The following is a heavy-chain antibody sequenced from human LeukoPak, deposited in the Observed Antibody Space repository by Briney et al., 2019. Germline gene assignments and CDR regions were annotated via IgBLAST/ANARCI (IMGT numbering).Heavy chain of an antibody. CDR2: ISAYNGNT. Sequence: ASVKVSCKASGYTFTSYGISWVRQAPGQGLEWMGWISAYNGNTNYAQKLQGRVTMTTDTSTSTAYMELRSLRSVDTAVYYCARDQDSSGWYVTTNPFDYWGQGTLVTVSS. CDR1: GYTFTSYG. CDR3: ARDQDSSGWYVTTNPFDY. V-gene: IGHV1-18*01. J-gene: IGHJ4*02. D-gene: IGHD6-19*01.